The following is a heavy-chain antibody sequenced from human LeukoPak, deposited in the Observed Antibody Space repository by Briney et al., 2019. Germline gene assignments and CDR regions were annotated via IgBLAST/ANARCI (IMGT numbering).Heavy chain of an antibody. D-gene: IGHD3-3*01. V-gene: IGHV3-7*01. Sequence: PGGSLRLSCAASGFTFSSYSMNWVRQAPGNGLEWVANIKQDGSEKYYVDSVKGRFTISRDNAKNSLYLQMNSLRAEDTAVYYCARGYDFCSGYYTFDYWGQGTLVTVSS. CDR1: GFTFSSYS. CDR2: IKQDGSEK. CDR3: ARGYDFCSGYYTFDY. J-gene: IGHJ4*02.